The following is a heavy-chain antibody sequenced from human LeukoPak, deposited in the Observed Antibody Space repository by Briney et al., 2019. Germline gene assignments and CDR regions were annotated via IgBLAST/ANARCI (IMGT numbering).Heavy chain of an antibody. Sequence: ASVKVSCKVSGYTLTELSMHWVRQAPGKGLEWMGGFDPEDGETIYAQKFQGRVTMTEDTSTDTAYMELSSLRSEDTAVYYCATTATYRSPDAFDIWGQGTMVTVSS. CDR2: FDPEDGET. CDR1: GYTLTELS. J-gene: IGHJ3*02. D-gene: IGHD1-14*01. CDR3: ATTATYRSPDAFDI. V-gene: IGHV1-24*01.